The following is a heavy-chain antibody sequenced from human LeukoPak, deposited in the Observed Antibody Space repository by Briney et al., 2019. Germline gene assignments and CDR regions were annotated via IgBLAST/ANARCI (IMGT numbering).Heavy chain of an antibody. CDR1: GFTFSSYS. J-gene: IGHJ4*02. D-gene: IGHD6-19*01. CDR2: ISSSSSYI. Sequence: GGSLRLSCAASGFTFSSYSMDWVRQAPGKGLEWVSSISSSSSYIYYADSVKGRFTISRDNAKNSLYLQMNSLRAEDTAVYYCARDGYSSGWPDYWGQGTLSPSPQ. CDR3: ARDGYSSGWPDY. V-gene: IGHV3-21*01.